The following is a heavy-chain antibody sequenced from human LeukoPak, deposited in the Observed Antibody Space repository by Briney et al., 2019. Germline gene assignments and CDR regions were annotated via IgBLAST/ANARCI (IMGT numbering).Heavy chain of an antibody. CDR3: ARVLDGYNPGYFDY. Sequence: PGGSLRLSCAASGFTFSSYWMSWVRQAPGKGLEWVANIKQDGSEKYYVDSVKGRFTISRDNAKNSLYLQMNSLRAEDTAVYYCARVLDGYNPGYFDYWGQGTLVTVSS. D-gene: IGHD5-24*01. CDR2: IKQDGSEK. J-gene: IGHJ4*02. V-gene: IGHV3-7*04. CDR1: GFTFSSYW.